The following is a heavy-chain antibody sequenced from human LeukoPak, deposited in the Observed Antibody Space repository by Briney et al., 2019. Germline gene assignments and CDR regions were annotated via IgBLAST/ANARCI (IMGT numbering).Heavy chain of an antibody. CDR1: GFTFSSYA. D-gene: IGHD2-21*02. CDR2: ISGSGGST. Sequence: GGSLRLSCAASGFTFSSYAMSWVRQAPGKGLEWVSAISGSGGSTYYADSVKGRFTISRDNAKNSLYLEMSSLRVEDTAVYFCARLRSLDKWGQGTLVTVS. CDR3: ARLRSLDK. V-gene: IGHV3-23*01. J-gene: IGHJ4*02.